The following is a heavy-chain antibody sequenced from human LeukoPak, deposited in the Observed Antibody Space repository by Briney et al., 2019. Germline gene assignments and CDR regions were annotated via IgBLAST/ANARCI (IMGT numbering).Heavy chain of an antibody. V-gene: IGHV3-53*01. D-gene: IGHD3-10*01. J-gene: IGHJ4*02. CDR2: FYSGGSV. CDR3: GTSASAHYRVFDY. CDR1: GFSVSSSS. Sequence: GGSPRLSCAVSGFSVSSSSMNWVRQAPGKGLEWVSIFYSGGSVLFADSVKGRFSVSRDSSKNTMYLQMNNLRAEDTAIYYCGTSASAHYRVFDYWGQGALVTVSS.